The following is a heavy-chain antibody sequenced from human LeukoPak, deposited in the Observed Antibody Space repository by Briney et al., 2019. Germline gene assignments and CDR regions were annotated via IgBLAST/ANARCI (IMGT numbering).Heavy chain of an antibody. Sequence: ASVKVSCKASGYTFTSYYMHWVRQAPGQGLEWMGIINPSGGSTSYAQKFQGRVTMTRDMSTSTVYMELSSLRSDDTAVYYCARGVYSGWYTHNWLDSWGQGTLVIVSS. J-gene: IGHJ5*01. CDR1: GYTFTSYY. D-gene: IGHD6-19*01. CDR3: ARGVYSGWYTHNWLDS. CDR2: INPSGGST. V-gene: IGHV1-46*01.